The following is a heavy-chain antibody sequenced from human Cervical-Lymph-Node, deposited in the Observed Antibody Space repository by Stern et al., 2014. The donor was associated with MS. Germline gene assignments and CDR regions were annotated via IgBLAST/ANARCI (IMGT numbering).Heavy chain of an antibody. CDR3: ARRMVRSDYFDY. CDR2: IYWDDDE. J-gene: IGHJ4*02. CDR1: GFSLTTRDVA. V-gene: IGHV2-5*02. Sequence: QVTLSESGPTLLKPTQTLTLTCSFSGFSLTTRDVAVGWIRQPPGKALEWLALIYWDDDERYNLSLKNRLSISKDTFRNRVVLTMTGMDRVDTGTYFCARRMVRSDYFDYWGQGILVTVSS. D-gene: IGHD3-10*01.